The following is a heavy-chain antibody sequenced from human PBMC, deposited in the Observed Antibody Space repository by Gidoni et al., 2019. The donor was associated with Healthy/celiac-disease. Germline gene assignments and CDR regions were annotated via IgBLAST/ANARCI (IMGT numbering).Heavy chain of an antibody. V-gene: IGHV4-39*01. J-gene: IGHJ4*02. CDR1: GASIRSSSSY. D-gene: IGHD5-18*01. CDR2: IYYSGST. CDR3: ARHDFAIQLWLLDY. Sequence: QLQLQESGPGLVKPSETLSLTCTVSGASIRSSSSYWGWIRQPPGKGLEWIGSIYYSGSTYYNPSLKSRVTISVDTSKNQFSLKLSSVIAADTAVYYCARHDFAIQLWLLDYWGQGTLVTVSS.